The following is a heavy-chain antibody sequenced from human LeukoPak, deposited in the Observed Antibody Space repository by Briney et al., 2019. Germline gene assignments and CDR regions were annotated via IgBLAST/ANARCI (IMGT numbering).Heavy chain of an antibody. CDR3: ARFGVDYDMDV. V-gene: IGHV4-59*01. CDR1: GGSISGYY. CDR2: IHYSGRP. D-gene: IGHD3-16*01. Sequence: SETLSLTCTVSGGSISGYYWTWIRQPPGKGLEWIGQIHYSGRPDYNPSLKSRVTISVDTSKNQLSLKVTSVTGADTAVYYCARFGVDYDMDVWGQGTTVTVSS. J-gene: IGHJ6*02.